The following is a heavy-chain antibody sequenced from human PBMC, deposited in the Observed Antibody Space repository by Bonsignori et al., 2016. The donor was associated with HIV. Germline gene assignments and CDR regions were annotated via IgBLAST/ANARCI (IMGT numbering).Heavy chain of an antibody. D-gene: IGHD5-24*01. CDR3: ATRDAYNYFEGYYFDY. Sequence: SETLSLTCAVYGGSFSGYYWSWIRQPPGKGLEWIGEINHSGSTNYNPSLKSRVTISIDTSKNQFSLKLSSVTAADTAVYYCATRDAYNYFEGYYFDYWGQGTLVTVSS. V-gene: IGHV4-34*01. CDR2: INHSGST. J-gene: IGHJ4*02. CDR1: GGSFSGYY.